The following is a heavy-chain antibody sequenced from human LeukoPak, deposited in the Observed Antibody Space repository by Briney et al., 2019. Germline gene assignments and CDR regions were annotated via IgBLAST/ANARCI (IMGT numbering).Heavy chain of an antibody. CDR3: ARSRVAVAGTGAFDI. V-gene: IGHV3-48*03. CDR2: ISRDGNSE. J-gene: IGHJ3*02. D-gene: IGHD6-19*01. CDR1: GFXFSSYP. Sequence: PGGSLRLSCVGTGFXFSSYPINWVRQAPGKGLEWVSHISRDGNSESTVDAPRGRFATSRENAKNTVFLLINSLRVEDTAVYYCARSRVAVAGTGAFDIWGQGTTVTVSS.